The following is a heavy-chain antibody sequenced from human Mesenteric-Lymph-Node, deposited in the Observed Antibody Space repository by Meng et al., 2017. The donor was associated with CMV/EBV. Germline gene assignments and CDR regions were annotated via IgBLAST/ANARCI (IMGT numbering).Heavy chain of an antibody. V-gene: IGHV3-66*01. CDR2: IYSGGST. D-gene: IGHD5/OR15-5a*01. CDR3: ARFQSTLGTSLYYYYYGMDV. J-gene: IGHJ6*02. CDR1: GFTVSSNY. Sequence: ETLSLTCAASGFTVSSNYMSWVRQAPGKGLEWVSVIYSGGSTYYADSVKGRFTISRDNSKNTLYLQMNSLRADDTAVYYCARFQSTLGTSLYYYYYGMDVWGQGTTVTVSS.